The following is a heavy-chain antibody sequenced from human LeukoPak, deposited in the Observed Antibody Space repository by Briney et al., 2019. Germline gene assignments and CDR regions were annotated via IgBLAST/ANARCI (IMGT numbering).Heavy chain of an antibody. V-gene: IGHV1-8*03. CDR2: MNPNSGNT. CDR3: ARGASRSFDY. Sequence: GASVKVSCKASGYTFTSYGISWVRQAPGQGLEWMGWMNPNSGNTGYVQKFHGRVTFTRDTSKSTAYMELSSLRSEDTAVYFCARGASRSFDYWGQGTLVTVSS. CDR1: GYTFTSYG. J-gene: IGHJ4*02.